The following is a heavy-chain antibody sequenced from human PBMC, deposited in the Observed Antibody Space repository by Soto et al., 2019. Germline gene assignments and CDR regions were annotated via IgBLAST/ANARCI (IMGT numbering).Heavy chain of an antibody. V-gene: IGHV3-23*01. CDR2: ISGSGGST. CDR3: AKDWSHYGSGSYYVDV. Sequence: GSLRLSCAASGFTFSSYAMSWVRQAPVKGLEWVSAISGSGGSTYYADSVKGRFTISRDNSKNTLYLQMNSLRAEDTAVYYCAKDWSHYGSGSYYVDVWGQGTTVTVSS. D-gene: IGHD3-10*01. J-gene: IGHJ6*02. CDR1: GFTFSSYA.